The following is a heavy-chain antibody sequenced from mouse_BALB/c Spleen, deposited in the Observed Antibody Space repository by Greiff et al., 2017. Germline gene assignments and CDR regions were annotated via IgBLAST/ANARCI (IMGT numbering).Heavy chain of an antibody. CDR1: GYSITSDYA. Sequence: EVKLQESGPGLVKPSQSLSLTCTVTGYSITSDYAWNWIRQFPGNKLVWMGYISYSGSTSYNPSLKSRISITRDTSKNQFFLQLNSVTTEDTATYYCARDYYFDYWGQGTTLTVSS. J-gene: IGHJ2*01. CDR2: ISYSGST. V-gene: IGHV3-2*02. CDR3: ARDYYFDY.